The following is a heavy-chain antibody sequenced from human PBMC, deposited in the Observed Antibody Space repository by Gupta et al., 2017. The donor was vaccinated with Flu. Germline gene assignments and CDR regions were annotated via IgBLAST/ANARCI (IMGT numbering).Heavy chain of an antibody. Sequence: VRQAPGKGLEWVSVIRGADDNTYSADSVKGRFIISRDSSKNTLYLQMNSLRAEDTAVYYCAKSTATRPRHMDVWGTGTTVTVSS. D-gene: IGHD6-6*01. J-gene: IGHJ6*03. CDR2: IRGADDNT. V-gene: IGHV3-23*01. CDR3: AKSTATRPRHMDV.